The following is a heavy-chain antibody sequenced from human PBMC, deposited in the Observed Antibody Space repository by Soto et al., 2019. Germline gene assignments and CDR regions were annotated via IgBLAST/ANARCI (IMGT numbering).Heavy chain of an antibody. J-gene: IGHJ4*02. CDR1: GYTFTGYY. D-gene: IGHD6-13*01. CDR3: ARGGSPGIAAAGLADY. CDR2: INPNSGGT. Sequence: QVQLVQSGAEVKKPGASVKVSCKASGYTFTGYYMHWVRQAPGQGLGWMGWINPNSGGTNYAQKFQGWVTMTRDTSISTAYMELSRLRSDDTAVYYCARGGSPGIAAAGLADYWGQGTLVTVSS. V-gene: IGHV1-2*04.